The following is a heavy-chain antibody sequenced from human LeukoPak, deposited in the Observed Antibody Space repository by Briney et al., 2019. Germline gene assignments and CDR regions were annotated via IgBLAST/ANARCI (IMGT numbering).Heavy chain of an antibody. CDR2: ISYDGSNK. D-gene: IGHD2-2*01. V-gene: IGHV3-30*18. CDR3: AKDIGPDSSSTSCYDRSYGATRPDIAVAGTNYYYGMDV. Sequence: PGRSLRLSCAASGFTFSSYGMHWVRQAPGKGLEWVAVISYDGSNKYYADSVKGRFTISRDNSKNTLYLQMNSLRAEDTAVYYCAKDIGPDSSSTSCYDRSYGATRPDIAVAGTNYYYGMDVWGKGTTVTVSS. CDR1: GFTFSSYG. J-gene: IGHJ6*04.